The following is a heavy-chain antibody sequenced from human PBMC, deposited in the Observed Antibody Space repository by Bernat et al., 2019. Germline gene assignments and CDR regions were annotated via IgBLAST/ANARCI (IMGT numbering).Heavy chain of an antibody. J-gene: IGHJ3*02. CDR1: GFTFSSYW. V-gene: IGHV3-7*01. CDR3: ARGNHYDFWSGNGAFDI. CDR2: IKQDGSEK. D-gene: IGHD3-3*01. Sequence: EVQLVESGGGLVQPGGSLRLSCAASGFTFSSYWMSWVRQAPGKGLEWVANIKQDGSEKYYVDSVKGRFTISRDNAKNSLYLQMNSLRAEDTAVYCCARGNHYDFWSGNGAFDIWGQGTMVTVSS.